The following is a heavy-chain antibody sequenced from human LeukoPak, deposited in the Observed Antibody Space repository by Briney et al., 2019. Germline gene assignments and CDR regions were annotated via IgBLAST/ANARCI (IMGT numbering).Heavy chain of an antibody. Sequence: GSSVKVSCKASGGTFSSYAISWVRQAPGQGLEWMGGIIPIFGTANYAQKFQGRVTITTDESTSTAYMELSSLRSEDTAVYYCARGYDSSGYYLLYYYYMDVWGKGTTVTVSS. CDR3: ARGYDSSGYYLLYYYYMDV. CDR1: GGTFSSYA. V-gene: IGHV1-69*05. J-gene: IGHJ6*03. D-gene: IGHD3-22*01. CDR2: IIPIFGTA.